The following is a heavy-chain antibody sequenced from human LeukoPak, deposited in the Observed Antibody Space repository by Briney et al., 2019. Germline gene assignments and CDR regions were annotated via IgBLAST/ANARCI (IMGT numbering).Heavy chain of an antibody. V-gene: IGHV3-33*01. D-gene: IGHD6-19*01. CDR3: ARDHSSGWYSDYFDY. Sequence: GGSLRLSCAASGFTFSSYGMHWVRHAPGKGLEWVAVIWYDGSNKYYAVSVKGRFTISRDNTTNTLYLQMNSLRAEDTAVYYCARDHSSGWYSDYFDYWGQGTLVTVSS. CDR2: IWYDGSNK. CDR1: GFTFSSYG. J-gene: IGHJ4*02.